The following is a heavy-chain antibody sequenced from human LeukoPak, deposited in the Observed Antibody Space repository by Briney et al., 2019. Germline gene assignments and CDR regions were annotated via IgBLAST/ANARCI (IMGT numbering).Heavy chain of an antibody. Sequence: SETVSLTCAVYGGSFSGYYWSWIRQPPGKGGEWVGEINHSGSTNYNPSLKSRVTISVDTSKNQFSRKLRSVTAADTAVYYCARVPIWSGYYRDYWGQGTLVTVSS. D-gene: IGHD3-3*01. CDR3: ARVPIWSGYYRDY. J-gene: IGHJ4*02. CDR2: INHSGST. V-gene: IGHV4-34*01. CDR1: GGSFSGYY.